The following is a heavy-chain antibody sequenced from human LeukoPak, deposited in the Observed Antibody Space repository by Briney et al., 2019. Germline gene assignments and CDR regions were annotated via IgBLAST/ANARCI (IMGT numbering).Heavy chain of an antibody. J-gene: IGHJ4*02. Sequence: PGGSLRLSCAASGFTFSNYGMHWVRQAPGKGLEWVAVIWYDGSNKYYADSVKGRFTISRDNSKNTLYLQMNSLRAEDTAVYYCARDGQPGSSSGFDYWGQGTLVTVSS. CDR3: ARDGQPGSSSGFDY. V-gene: IGHV3-33*01. D-gene: IGHD3-10*01. CDR1: GFTFSNYG. CDR2: IWYDGSNK.